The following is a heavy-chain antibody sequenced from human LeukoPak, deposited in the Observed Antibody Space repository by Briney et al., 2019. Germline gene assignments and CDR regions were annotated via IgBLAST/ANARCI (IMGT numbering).Heavy chain of an antibody. D-gene: IGHD6-13*01. Sequence: PSETLSLTCTVSGGSISGSYWSWIRQPPGKGLEWIGYIYNSGSTNYHPSLKSRVAISVDTSKNQFSLKLSSVTAADTAVYYCARHEAAALSSLDYWGQGTLVTVSS. CDR2: IYNSGST. J-gene: IGHJ4*02. CDR1: GGSISGSY. V-gene: IGHV4-59*08. CDR3: ARHEAAALSSLDY.